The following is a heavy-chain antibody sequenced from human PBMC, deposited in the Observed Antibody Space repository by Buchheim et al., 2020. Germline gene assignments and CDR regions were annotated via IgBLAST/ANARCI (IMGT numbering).Heavy chain of an antibody. J-gene: IGHJ6*03. D-gene: IGHD6-6*01. CDR3: ARYSSSADYYYYYYMDV. V-gene: IGHV3-48*01. CDR2: ISRSRSTI. CDR1: GFTFSSYS. Sequence: EVQVVESGGGLVQPGGSLRLSCAASGFTFSSYSMVWVRQAPGKGLEWVSYISRSRSTIYYADSVKGRFTISTDNAKNSLYLQMNNLRAEDTAVYYCARYSSSADYYYYYYMDVWGKGTT.